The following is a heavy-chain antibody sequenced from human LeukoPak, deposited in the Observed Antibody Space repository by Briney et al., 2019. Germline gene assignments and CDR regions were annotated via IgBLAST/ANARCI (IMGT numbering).Heavy chain of an antibody. Sequence: WIGSIYYSGSTYYNPSLKSRVTISVDTSKNQFSLKLSSVTAADTAVYYCARVGVGYYYDYWGQGTLVTVSS. CDR2: IYYSGST. V-gene: IGHV4-39*07. CDR3: ARVGVGYYYDY. J-gene: IGHJ4*02. D-gene: IGHD3-22*01.